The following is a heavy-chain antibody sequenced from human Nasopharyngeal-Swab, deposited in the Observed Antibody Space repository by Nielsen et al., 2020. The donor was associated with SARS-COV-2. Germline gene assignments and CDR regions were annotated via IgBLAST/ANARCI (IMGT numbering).Heavy chain of an antibody. J-gene: IGHJ4*02. Sequence: WIRQPPGKGLEWVSGISWNSGSIGHADSVKGRFTISRDNAKNSLYLQMNSLRAEDTALYYCAKDIWPGAIAAAGTPFDYWGQGTLVTVSS. CDR3: AKDIWPGAIAAAGTPFDY. D-gene: IGHD6-13*01. CDR2: ISWNSGSI. V-gene: IGHV3-9*01.